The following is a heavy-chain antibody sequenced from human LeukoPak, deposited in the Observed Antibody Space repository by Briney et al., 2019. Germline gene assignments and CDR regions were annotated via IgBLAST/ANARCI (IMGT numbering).Heavy chain of an antibody. CDR2: MSPDSGKP. J-gene: IGHJ4*02. Sequence: ASVNVSCKASGYTFTIYDINWVRQATGQGLEWMGWMSPDSGKPGYAQKFQGRVNMTRNTAISTAYMELSSLRSEDTAVYYCVRTRPNWGADYWGQGTLVTVSS. CDR3: VRTRPNWGADY. V-gene: IGHV1-8*01. CDR1: GYTFTIYD. D-gene: IGHD7-27*01.